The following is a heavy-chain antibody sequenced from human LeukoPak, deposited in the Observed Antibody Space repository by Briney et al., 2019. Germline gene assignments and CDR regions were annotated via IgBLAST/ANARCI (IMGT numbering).Heavy chain of an antibody. CDR1: GFTFCTYW. V-gene: IGHV3-7*04. Sequence: GGSLRLSCAASGFTFCTYWVSWVRQAPGTGLEWVASIKQDGSEKSYVDSVKGRFTISRDNAKNSLYLQMNSLRAEDTAVYYCARGGYQLLWYWGQGTLVTVSS. CDR2: IKQDGSEK. CDR3: ARGGYQLLWY. J-gene: IGHJ4*02. D-gene: IGHD2-2*01.